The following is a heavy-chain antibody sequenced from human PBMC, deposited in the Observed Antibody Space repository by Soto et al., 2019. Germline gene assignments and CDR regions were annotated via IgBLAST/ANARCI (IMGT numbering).Heavy chain of an antibody. D-gene: IGHD2-2*02. CDR3: ARDRPGCSSTSCYRDNWFDP. CDR1: GYTFTSYG. Sequence: ASVKVSCKASGYTFTSYGISWVRQAPGQGLEWMGWISAYNGNTNYAQKLQGRVTMTTDTSTSTAYMELRSLRSDDTAVYYCARDRPGCSSTSCYRDNWFDPWGQGTMVTVSS. J-gene: IGHJ5*02. CDR2: ISAYNGNT. V-gene: IGHV1-18*04.